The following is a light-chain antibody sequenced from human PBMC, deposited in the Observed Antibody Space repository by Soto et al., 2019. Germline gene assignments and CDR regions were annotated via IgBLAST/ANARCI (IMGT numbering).Light chain of an antibody. CDR1: SSDVGYYDF. CDR3: SSYRASSAGV. Sequence: QSVLTQPASVSGSPGQSITISCTGTSSDVGYYDFVSWYQHHPGKAPKLIIYEVSNRPSGVSNRFSGSKSGNTASLTISSLQAEDDADYYCSSYRASSAGVFGTGTKLT. CDR2: EVS. V-gene: IGLV2-14*01. J-gene: IGLJ1*01.